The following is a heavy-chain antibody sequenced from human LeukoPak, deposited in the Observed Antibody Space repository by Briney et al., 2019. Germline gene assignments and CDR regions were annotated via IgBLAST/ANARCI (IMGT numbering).Heavy chain of an antibody. CDR3: AKGEMATTEGSSDY. CDR2: ISGSGGST. J-gene: IGHJ4*02. Sequence: GGSLRLSCAASGFTFSSYAMSWVRQAPGKGLEWVSAISGSGGSTYYADSVKGRFTISRDNSKNTLYLQMNSLRAEDTAVYYCAKGEMATTEGSSDYWGQGTLVTVSS. D-gene: IGHD5-24*01. CDR1: GFTFSSYA. V-gene: IGHV3-23*01.